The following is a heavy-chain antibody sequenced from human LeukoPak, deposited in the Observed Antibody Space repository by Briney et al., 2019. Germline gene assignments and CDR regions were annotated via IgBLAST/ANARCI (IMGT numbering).Heavy chain of an antibody. CDR1: GFTFSSYN. J-gene: IGHJ6*03. CDR2: ISSTSRSYI. Sequence: GGSLRLSCAASGFTFSSYNMNWDRQAPGKVLEWVLSISSTSRSYIYYADSVKGRFTISRDNAKNSLYLQMNSLRAEDTAVYYCAREHSRYDFPGRDYYYMDVWGKGTTVTVSS. CDR3: AREHSRYDFPGRDYYYMDV. D-gene: IGHD5-12*01. V-gene: IGHV3-21*01.